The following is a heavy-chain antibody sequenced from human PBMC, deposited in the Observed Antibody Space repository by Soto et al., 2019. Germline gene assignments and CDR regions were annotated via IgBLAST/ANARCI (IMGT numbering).Heavy chain of an antibody. Sequence: ASVKVSCKASGYTFTSYYMHWVRQAPGQGLEWMGWISAYNGNTNYAQKLQGRVTMTTDTSTSTAYMELRSLRSDDTAVYYCARAPLTTVYDYWGQGTLVTVSS. D-gene: IGHD4-17*01. CDR1: GYTFTSYY. CDR3: ARAPLTTVYDY. V-gene: IGHV1-18*04. CDR2: ISAYNGNT. J-gene: IGHJ4*02.